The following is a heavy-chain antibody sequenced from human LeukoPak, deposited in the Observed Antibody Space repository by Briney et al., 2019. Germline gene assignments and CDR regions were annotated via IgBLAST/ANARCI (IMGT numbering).Heavy chain of an antibody. CDR3: AKSGVVVPVAVYYMDV. D-gene: IGHD2-2*01. Sequence: PSETLSLTCTVSGASISSSSNYWGWIRQPPGKGLEWIGSIYYSGSTYYNPSLKSRVTISVDTSKNQFSLKLSSVTAADTAVYYCAKSGVVVPVAVYYMDVWGKGTTVTVSS. CDR2: IYYSGST. V-gene: IGHV4-39*07. J-gene: IGHJ6*03. CDR1: GASISSSSNY.